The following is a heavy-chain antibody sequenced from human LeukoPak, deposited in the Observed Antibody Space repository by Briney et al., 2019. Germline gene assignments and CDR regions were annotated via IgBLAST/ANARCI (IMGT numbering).Heavy chain of an antibody. V-gene: IGHV3-21*01. CDR2: ISSSSSYI. D-gene: IGHD3-16*01. CDR1: GFTFSSYS. CDR3: ARDLHLSLDY. Sequence: GGSLRLPCAASGFTFSSYSMNWVRQAPGKGLEWASSISSSSSYIYYADSVKGRFTISRDNAKNSLYLQMNSLRAEDTAVYYCARDLHLSLDYWGQGTLVTVSS. J-gene: IGHJ4*02.